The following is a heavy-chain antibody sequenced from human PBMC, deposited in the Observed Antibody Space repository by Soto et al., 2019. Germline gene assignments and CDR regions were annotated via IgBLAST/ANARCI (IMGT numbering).Heavy chain of an antibody. CDR2: IYSGGST. CDR3: ARDLYSGYAGDAFDI. Sequence: GGSLRLSCAASGFTVSSNYMSWVRQAPGKGLEWVSVIYSGGSTYYADSVKGRFTISRDNSKNTLYLQMNSLRAEDTAVYYCARDLYSGYAGDAFDIWGQGTMVTVSS. V-gene: IGHV3-66*01. CDR1: GFTVSSNY. J-gene: IGHJ3*02. D-gene: IGHD5-12*01.